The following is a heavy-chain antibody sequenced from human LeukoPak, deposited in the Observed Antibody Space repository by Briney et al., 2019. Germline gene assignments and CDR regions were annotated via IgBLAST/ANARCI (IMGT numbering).Heavy chain of an antibody. CDR1: GGTFSSYA. Sequence: SVKVSCKASGGTFSSYATSWVRQAPGQGLEWMGRIIPILGIANYAQKFQGRVTITADKSTSTAYMELRSLTSDDTAMYYCARGKAVTTELTQYFQHWGQGTLVTVSS. D-gene: IGHD4-11*01. CDR3: ARGKAVTTELTQYFQH. V-gene: IGHV1-69*04. CDR2: IIPILGIA. J-gene: IGHJ1*01.